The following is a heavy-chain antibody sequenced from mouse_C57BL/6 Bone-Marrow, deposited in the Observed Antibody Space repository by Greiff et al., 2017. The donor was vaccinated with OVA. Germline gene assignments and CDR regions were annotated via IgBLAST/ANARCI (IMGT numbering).Heavy chain of an antibody. CDR3: ARDGSRNYFDY. D-gene: IGHD1-1*01. J-gene: IGHJ2*01. CDR2: IDPSDSET. CDR1: GYTFTSYW. Sequence: QVHVKQPGAELVRPGSSVKLSCKASGYTFTSYWMHWVKQRPIQGLEWIGNIDPSDSETHYNQKFKDKATLTVDKSSSTDYMQRSSLTSEDSADYYCARDGSRNYFDYWGQGTTLTVSS. V-gene: IGHV1-52*01.